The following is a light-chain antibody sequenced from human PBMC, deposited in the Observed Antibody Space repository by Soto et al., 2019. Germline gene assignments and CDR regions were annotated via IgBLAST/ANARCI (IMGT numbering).Light chain of an antibody. V-gene: IGKV3-20*01. CDR2: GAS. CDR3: QQYGSSPLT. CDR1: QSVSSSY. J-gene: IGKJ4*01. Sequence: EIVLTQSPGTLSLSPGERANLSCRASQSVSSSYLAWYQQKLGQAPRLLIYGASSRATGIPDRFSGSGSGTDFTFTISRLEPEDFAVYYCQQYGSSPLTFGGGTKVDIK.